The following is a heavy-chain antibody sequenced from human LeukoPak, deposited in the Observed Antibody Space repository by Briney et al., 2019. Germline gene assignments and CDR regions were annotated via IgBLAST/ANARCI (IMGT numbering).Heavy chain of an antibody. CDR1: GGSISSYY. CDR2: IYYSGST. CDR3: MRHGRGTVTPDY. J-gene: IGHJ4*02. V-gene: IGHV4-59*08. Sequence: NSSETLSLTCTVSGGSISSYYWSWIRQPPGKGLEWIGYIYYSGSTNYNPSLKSRVTISVDTSKNQFSLKLSSVTAADTAVYYCMRHGRGTVTPDYWGQGTLVTVSS. D-gene: IGHD4-17*01.